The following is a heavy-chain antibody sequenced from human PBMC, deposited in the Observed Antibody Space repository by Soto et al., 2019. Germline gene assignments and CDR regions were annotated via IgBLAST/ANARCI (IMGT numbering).Heavy chain of an antibody. CDR3: ARVPNYYDSSGWADV. J-gene: IGHJ6*02. CDR2: IIPIFGTA. CDR1: GGTFSSYA. V-gene: IGHV1-69*13. D-gene: IGHD3-22*01. Sequence: SVKVSCKASGGTFSSYAISWVRQAPGQGLEWMGGIIPIFGTANYAQKFQGRVTITADESTSTAYMELSSLRSEDTAVYYCARVPNYYDSSGWADVWGQGTTVTVSS.